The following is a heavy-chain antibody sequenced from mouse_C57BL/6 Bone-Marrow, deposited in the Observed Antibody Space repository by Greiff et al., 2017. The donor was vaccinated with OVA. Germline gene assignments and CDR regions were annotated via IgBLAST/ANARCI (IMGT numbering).Heavy chain of an antibody. CDR1: GYTFTSYW. J-gene: IGHJ3*01. Sequence: QVQLQQPGAELVRPGSSVKLSCKASGYTFTSYWMDWVKQRPGQGLEWIGNIDPSDSETHYNQKFKDKATLTVDKSSSTAYMQLSSLTSEDSAVYYCARDGYYGGFAYWGQGTLVTVSA. CDR3: ARDGYYGGFAY. V-gene: IGHV1-61*01. D-gene: IGHD2-3*01. CDR2: IDPSDSET.